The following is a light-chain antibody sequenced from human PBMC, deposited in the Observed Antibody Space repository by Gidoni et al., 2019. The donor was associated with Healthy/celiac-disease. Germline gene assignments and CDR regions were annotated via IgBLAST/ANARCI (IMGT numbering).Light chain of an antibody. CDR2: DAS. V-gene: IGKV3-11*01. CDR1: QSVSSY. CDR3: QQRSNWQT. J-gene: IGKJ2*01. Sequence: EIVLTQSPATLSLSPGERATISCRASQSVSSYLAWYQQKPGQAPRLLIYDASNRATGIPARFSGSGFGTDFTLTISSLEPEDFAVYYCQQRSNWQTFGQGTKLEIK.